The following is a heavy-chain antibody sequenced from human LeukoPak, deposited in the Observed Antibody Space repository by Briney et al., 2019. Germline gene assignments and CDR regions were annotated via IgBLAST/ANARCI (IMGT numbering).Heavy chain of an antibody. CDR3: AKADTAMARHHFDY. CDR1: GFTFSSYG. V-gene: IGHV3-30*18. D-gene: IGHD5-18*01. Sequence: GGSLRLSCAASGFTFSSYGMHWVRQAPGKGLEWVAVISYDGSNKYYADSVKGRFTISRDNSKNTLYLQMNSLRAEDTAVYYCAKADTAMARHHFDYWGQGTLVTVSS. J-gene: IGHJ4*02. CDR2: ISYDGSNK.